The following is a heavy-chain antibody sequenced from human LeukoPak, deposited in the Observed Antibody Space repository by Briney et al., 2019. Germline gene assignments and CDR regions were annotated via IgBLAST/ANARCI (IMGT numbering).Heavy chain of an antibody. CDR3: ASSLRRYDTNSPQGH. V-gene: IGHV4-59*08. Sequence: SETLSLTCTVSGGSISSYYWSWIRQPPGKGLEWIGYIYYSGSSNYNPSLKSRVTISVDTSKNQFSLKLSSVTAADTAVYFCASSLRRYDTNSPQGHWGQGTLVTVSS. D-gene: IGHD2-8*01. J-gene: IGHJ4*02. CDR2: IYYSGSS. CDR1: GGSISSYY.